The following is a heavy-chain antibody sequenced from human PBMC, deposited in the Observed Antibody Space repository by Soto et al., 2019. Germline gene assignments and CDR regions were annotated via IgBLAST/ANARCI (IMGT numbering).Heavy chain of an antibody. CDR1: GFTFSSYA. D-gene: IGHD3-22*01. J-gene: IGHJ4*02. CDR2: ISGSGGST. V-gene: IGHV3-23*01. CDR3: AKDARSGYYLYYFDY. Sequence: PGGSLRLSCAASGFTFSSYAMSWVRRAPGKGLEWVSAISGSGGSTYYADSVKGRFTISRDNSKNTLYLQMNSLRAEDTAVYYCAKDARSGYYLYYFDYWGQGTLVTVSS.